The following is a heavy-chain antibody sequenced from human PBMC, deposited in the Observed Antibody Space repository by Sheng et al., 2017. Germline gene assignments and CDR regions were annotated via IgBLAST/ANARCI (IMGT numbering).Heavy chain of an antibody. Sequence: EVQLVESGGGLVQPGGSLRLSCAGSGFTFSGYWMHWVRQAPGKGLVWVSRINKDGSDVMYADSVKGRFTISRDNAKNTLYVQMNSLRAEDTAIYFCARDGDSYGPDFDYWGQGTLVTVSS. CDR3: ARDGDSYGPDFDY. CDR1: GFTFSGYW. V-gene: IGHV3-74*03. D-gene: IGHD5-18*01. CDR2: INKDGSDV. J-gene: IGHJ4*02.